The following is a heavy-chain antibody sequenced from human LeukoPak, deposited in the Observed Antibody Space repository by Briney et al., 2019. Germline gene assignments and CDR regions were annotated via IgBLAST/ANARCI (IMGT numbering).Heavy chain of an antibody. J-gene: IGHJ4*02. V-gene: IGHV3-30*18. D-gene: IGHD2-2*01. CDR2: ISYDGSDK. CDR1: GFTFGSYA. Sequence: GGSLRLSCAASGFTFGSYAMHWVRRAPGKGLGWVADISYDGSDKYYADSVKGRFIISRDNSKNTLYLQMNSLRAEDTAVYYCAKDQCSSTSCYEGRFDYWGQGTLVTVSS. CDR3: AKDQCSSTSCYEGRFDY.